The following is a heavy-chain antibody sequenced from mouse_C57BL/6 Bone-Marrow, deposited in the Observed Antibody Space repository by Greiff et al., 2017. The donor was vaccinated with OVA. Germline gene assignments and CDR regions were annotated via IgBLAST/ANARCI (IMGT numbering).Heavy chain of an antibody. CDR2: INPSNGGT. V-gene: IGHV1-53*01. CDR3: ARSLYYGSSTYAMDY. CDR1: GYTFTSYW. J-gene: IGHJ4*01. D-gene: IGHD1-1*01. Sequence: QVQLQQPGTELVKPGASVKLSCKASGYTFTSYWMHWVKQRPGQGLEWIGNINPSNGGTNYNEKFKSKATLTVDKSSSTAYMQLSSLTSEDSVVYYCARSLYYGSSTYAMDYWGQGTSVTVSS.